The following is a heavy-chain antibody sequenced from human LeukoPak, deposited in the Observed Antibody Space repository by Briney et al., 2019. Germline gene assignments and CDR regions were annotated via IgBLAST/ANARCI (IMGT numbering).Heavy chain of an antibody. J-gene: IGHJ4*02. CDR1: GYTYTSYG. Sequence: ASVKVSCKASGYTYTSYGISWVRQAPGQGLEWMGWISAYNGNTYYAPNLQGRVTMTTDTSTSTAYMELRCLRSDDMAVYYCARDNLAAIAGWGLDYWGQGTLVTVSS. V-gene: IGHV1-18*03. CDR2: ISAYNGNT. D-gene: IGHD2-15*01. CDR3: ARDNLAAIAGWGLDY.